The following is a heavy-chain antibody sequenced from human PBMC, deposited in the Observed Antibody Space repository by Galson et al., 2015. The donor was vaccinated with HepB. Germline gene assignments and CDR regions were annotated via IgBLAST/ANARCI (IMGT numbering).Heavy chain of an antibody. V-gene: IGHV3-33*01. J-gene: IGHJ3*02. CDR2: IWYDGSNK. D-gene: IGHD1-26*01. CDR3: ARVEWELLGRAFDI. CDR1: GFTFSSYG. Sequence: SLRLSCAASGFTFSSYGMHWVRQAPGKGLEWVAVIWYDGSNKYYADSVKGRFTISRDNSKNTLYLQMNSLRAEDTAVYYCARVEWELLGRAFDIWGQGTMVTVSS.